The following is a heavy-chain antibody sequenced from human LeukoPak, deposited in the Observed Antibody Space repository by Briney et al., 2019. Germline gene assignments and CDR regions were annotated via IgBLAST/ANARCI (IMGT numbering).Heavy chain of an antibody. Sequence: GASVKVSCKASGYTFTGYYMHWVRQAPGQGLEWMGWINPNSGGTNYAQKFQGRVTMTRDTSISTAYMELSSLRSEDMAVYYCVREAYYGSGSYNYWGQGTLVTVSS. V-gene: IGHV1-2*02. J-gene: IGHJ4*02. CDR2: INPNSGGT. CDR1: GYTFTGYY. CDR3: VREAYYGSGSYNY. D-gene: IGHD3-10*01.